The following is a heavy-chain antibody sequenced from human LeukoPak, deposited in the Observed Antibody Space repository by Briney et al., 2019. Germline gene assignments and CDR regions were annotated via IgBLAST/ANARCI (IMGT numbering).Heavy chain of an antibody. CDR1: GFAFSSYD. Sequence: GGSLRLSCAASGFAFSSYDMHWVRQATGKGLEWVSAIGTAGDTYYPGSVKGRFTISRENAKNSLYLQMNSLRAGDTAVYYCARGISPDFWSGYYSAEYYFDYWGQGTLVTVSS. J-gene: IGHJ4*02. CDR2: IGTAGDT. D-gene: IGHD3-3*01. V-gene: IGHV3-13*01. CDR3: ARGISPDFWSGYYSAEYYFDY.